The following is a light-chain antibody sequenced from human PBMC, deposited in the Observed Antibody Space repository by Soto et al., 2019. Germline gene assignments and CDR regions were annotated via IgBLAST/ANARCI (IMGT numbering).Light chain of an antibody. Sequence: QSVLTQPPSISGAPGQRVTISCTGSSSNLGAGYDAHWVQFIPGKAPKLLIFGNTIRRPGVPDRFSGSKSGASASLAITGLQTEDEAEYSCQSFDRDLNGYVFGSGTKLTVL. CDR2: GNT. V-gene: IGLV1-40*01. J-gene: IGLJ1*01. CDR1: SSNLGAGYD. CDR3: QSFDRDLNGYV.